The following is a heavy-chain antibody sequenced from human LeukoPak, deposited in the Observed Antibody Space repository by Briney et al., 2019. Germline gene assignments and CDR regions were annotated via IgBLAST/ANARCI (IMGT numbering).Heavy chain of an antibody. V-gene: IGHV3-11*06. CDR2: ITTSSSYI. J-gene: IGHJ6*02. CDR3: ASHIVVVTAIRYYAMDV. D-gene: IGHD2-2*01. CDR1: GFTFSDYY. Sequence: PGGSLRLSCAASGFTFSDYYMSWIRRAPGKGLEWVSSITTSSSYIYYADSVKGRFTVSRDNAKNSLYLQMNSLRAEDTAVYYCASHIVVVTAIRYYAMDVWGQGTTVTVSS.